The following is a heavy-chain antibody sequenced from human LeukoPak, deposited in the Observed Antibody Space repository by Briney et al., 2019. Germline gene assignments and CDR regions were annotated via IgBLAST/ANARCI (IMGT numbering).Heavy chain of an antibody. V-gene: IGHV3-53*01. CDR3: TKTRGDDSSGYYLFDY. CDR1: GFTVSSNY. D-gene: IGHD3-22*01. CDR2: IYSGGST. J-gene: IGHJ4*02. Sequence: QPGGSLRLSCAASGFTVSSNYMSWVRQAPGKGLEWVSVIYSGGSTYYADSVKGRFTISRDNSKNTLYLQMNSLRAEDTAVYYCTKTRGDDSSGYYLFDYWGQGTLVTVSS.